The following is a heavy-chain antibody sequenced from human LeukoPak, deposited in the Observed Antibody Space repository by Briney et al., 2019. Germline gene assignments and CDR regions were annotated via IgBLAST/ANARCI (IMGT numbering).Heavy chain of an antibody. Sequence: VASVKVSCKASGYTFTGYYMHWVRQAPGQGLEWMGWINPNSGGTNYAQKFQGRVTMTRDTSISTAYMELSRLRSDDTAVYYCATAPDYDSSGYYYAYFDYWGQGTLVTVSS. CDR2: INPNSGGT. D-gene: IGHD3-22*01. J-gene: IGHJ4*02. CDR3: ATAPDYDSSGYYYAYFDY. CDR1: GYTFTGYY. V-gene: IGHV1-2*02.